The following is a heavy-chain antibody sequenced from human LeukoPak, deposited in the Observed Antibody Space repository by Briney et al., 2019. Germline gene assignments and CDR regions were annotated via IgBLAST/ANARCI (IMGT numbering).Heavy chain of an antibody. CDR3: ASLYCSRGSCAFDV. V-gene: IGHV3-30*14. CDR1: GFTFSSYA. J-gene: IGHJ5*02. CDR2: ISYDGSNK. D-gene: IGHD2-15*01. Sequence: GGSLRLSCAASGFTFSSYAMHWVRQAPGKGLEWVAVISYDGSNKYYADSVKGRFTISKDNSKNTVFLQMNSLRAEDTAMYYCASLYCSRGSCAFDVWGQGTLVTVSP.